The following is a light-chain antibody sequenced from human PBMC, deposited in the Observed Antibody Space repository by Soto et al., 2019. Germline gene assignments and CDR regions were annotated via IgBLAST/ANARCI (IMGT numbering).Light chain of an antibody. J-gene: IGKJ4*01. CDR1: QGISNY. Sequence: DIQMTQSPSSLSASVGDRVTITCRASQGISNYLAWYQQIPGKVPKLLISAASTLQSGVPSRFSGSGSGTDFTLTIRRLQSEHVTPYYCHTYNHVPALGRGPKVEMK. V-gene: IGKV1-27*01. CDR2: AAS. CDR3: HTYNHVPA.